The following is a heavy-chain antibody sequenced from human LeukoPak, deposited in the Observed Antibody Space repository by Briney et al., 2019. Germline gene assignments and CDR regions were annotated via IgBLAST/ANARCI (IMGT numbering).Heavy chain of an antibody. D-gene: IGHD3-10*01. V-gene: IGHV2-5*01. CDR2: IYWNDDK. J-gene: IGHJ6*03. CDR3: APRGAEYYCMDV. CDR1: GFSLSTSGVG. Sequence: SGPTLVKPTQTLTLTSTFSGFSLSTSGVGVGWIRQPPGKALERLALIYWNDDKCYRPSVKSRLTINKDTSKNEVVPTMTNMDPVDTATYYCAPRGAEYYCMDVWGKGNTVTVSS.